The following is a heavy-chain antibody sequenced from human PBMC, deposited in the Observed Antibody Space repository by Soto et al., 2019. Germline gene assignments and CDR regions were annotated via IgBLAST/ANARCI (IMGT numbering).Heavy chain of an antibody. CDR2: IIPIFGTT. D-gene: IGHD3-22*01. J-gene: IGHJ5*02. CDR1: GGTFGSDA. CDR3: ARDRTDSGYYTNWLDP. V-gene: IGHV1-69*06. Sequence: SVKVSCKASGGTFGSDAITWVRQAPGQGLEWVGRIIPIFGTTNYAQNLQGRVTISADKSTLTSYMEFHSLTSDDTALYYCARDRTDSGYYTNWLDPWGQGXQVTVSS.